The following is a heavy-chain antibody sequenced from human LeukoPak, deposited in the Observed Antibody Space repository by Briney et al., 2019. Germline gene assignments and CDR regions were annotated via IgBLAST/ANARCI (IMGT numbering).Heavy chain of an antibody. J-gene: IGHJ3*02. CDR1: GYTFTIYG. V-gene: IGHV1-18*01. CDR2: ISAYNGNT. D-gene: IGHD6-19*01. CDR3: AREASSGIDAFDI. Sequence: ASVKVSCKASGYTFTIYGISWVRQAPGQGVEWMGWISAYNGNTNYAQNLQGRVTMTTDTSTSTAYMELRSLRSDDTAVYYCAREASSGIDAFDIWGQGTMVTVSS.